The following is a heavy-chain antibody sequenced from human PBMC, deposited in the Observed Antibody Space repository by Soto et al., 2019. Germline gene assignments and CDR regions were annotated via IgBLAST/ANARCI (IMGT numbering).Heavy chain of an antibody. J-gene: IGHJ5*02. V-gene: IGHV5-51*01. CDR2: IFTRDSET. Sequence: EQLEQSGAEVKKPGESLKISWKGPGHLFNNHWIGWVRQTPGKGLEWMGLIFTRDSETKTSPSFQGHVSFSVDNSINTVYLQWNSLKTTVTGIYFSARGYFDSGHGYDLWGQGTLVTVSS. CDR3: ARGYFDSGHGYDL. D-gene: IGHD3-10*01. CDR1: GHLFNNHW.